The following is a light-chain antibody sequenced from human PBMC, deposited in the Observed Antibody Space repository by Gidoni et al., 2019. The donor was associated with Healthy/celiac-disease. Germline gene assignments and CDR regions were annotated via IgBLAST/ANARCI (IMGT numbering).Light chain of an antibody. J-gene: IGLJ2*01. CDR1: SSDVGSYNL. CDR2: EGS. CDR3: CSYAGSSTDVV. V-gene: IGLV2-23*01. Sequence: SALTQPASVSGSPGQSITISCTGTSSDVGSYNLVSWYQQPPGKAPKLMIYEGSKRPSGVSNRFSGSKSGNTASLTISGLQAEDEADYYCCSYAGSSTDVVFGGGTKLTVL.